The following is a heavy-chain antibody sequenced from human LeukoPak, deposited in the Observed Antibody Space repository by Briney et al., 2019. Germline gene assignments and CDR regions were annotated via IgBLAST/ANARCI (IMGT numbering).Heavy chain of an antibody. CDR1: HGSISSGF. D-gene: IGHD2-15*01. V-gene: IGHV4-59*01. Sequence: TSETLSLTCTASHGSISSGFWSWIRQPPGKGLEWIGYIYYSGGTNYNPSLKSRVTISIDTSKSQFFLKLSSVSAADTAVYFCARQAYCSGASCNPFDYWGQGTLVTVSA. CDR3: ARQAYCSGASCNPFDY. J-gene: IGHJ4*02. CDR2: IYYSGGT.